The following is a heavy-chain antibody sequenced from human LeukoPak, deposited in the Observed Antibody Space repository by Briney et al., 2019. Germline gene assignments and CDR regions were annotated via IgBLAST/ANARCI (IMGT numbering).Heavy chain of an antibody. D-gene: IGHD4-17*01. Sequence: ASVKVSCKASGYTFTSCGISWVRQAPGQGLEWMGWISAYNGNTNYAQKLQGRVTMTTDTSTSTAYMELRSLRSDDTAVYYCGRDPVPTTVTTLTKFDYWGQGTLVTVSS. CDR2: ISAYNGNT. J-gene: IGHJ4*02. CDR3: GRDPVPTTVTTLTKFDY. V-gene: IGHV1-18*01. CDR1: GYTFTSCG.